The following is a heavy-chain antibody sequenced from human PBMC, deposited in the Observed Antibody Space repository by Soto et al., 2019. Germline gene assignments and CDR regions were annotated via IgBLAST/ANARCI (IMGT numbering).Heavy chain of an antibody. V-gene: IGHV4-31*03. J-gene: IGHJ4*02. D-gene: IGHD4-4*01. CDR2: IYYSGST. Sequence: SETLSLTCTVSGGSISSGGYSWTWIRQHPGKGLEWIGYIYYSGSTYYNPSLKSRVTISVDTSKNQFSLKLSSVTAADTAVYYCARGMTTVTTLDYWGQGTLVTVS. CDR3: ARGMTTVTTLDY. CDR1: GGSISSGGYS.